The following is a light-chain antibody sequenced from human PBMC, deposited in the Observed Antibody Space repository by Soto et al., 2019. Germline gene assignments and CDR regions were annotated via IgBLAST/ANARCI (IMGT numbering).Light chain of an antibody. CDR1: SSDVGSYNL. Sequence: QSALTQPVSVSGSPGQSITISCTGTSSDVGSYNLVSWYQQHPGKAPKVMIYEVSKRPSGVSNRFSGSKSGNTASLTISGLQAEDEADYYCCSYGGSYVFGPGTKVTVL. J-gene: IGLJ1*01. V-gene: IGLV2-23*02. CDR2: EVS. CDR3: CSYGGSYV.